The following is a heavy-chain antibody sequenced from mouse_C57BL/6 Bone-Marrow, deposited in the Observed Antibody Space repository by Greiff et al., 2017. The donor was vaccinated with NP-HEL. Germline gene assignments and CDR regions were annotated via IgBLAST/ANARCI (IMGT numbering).Heavy chain of an antibody. J-gene: IGHJ3*01. CDR1: GFSLTSYA. D-gene: IGHD1-1*01. Sequence: QVQLKESGPGLVAPSQSLSITCTVSGFSLTSYAISWVRQPPGKGLEWIGVIWTGGGTNYNSALKSRLSISKDNSKSQVFLKMNSLQTDDTARDYCARYGSSYYAGFAYWGQGTLVTVSA. V-gene: IGHV2-9-1*01. CDR2: IWTGGGT. CDR3: ARYGSSYYAGFAY.